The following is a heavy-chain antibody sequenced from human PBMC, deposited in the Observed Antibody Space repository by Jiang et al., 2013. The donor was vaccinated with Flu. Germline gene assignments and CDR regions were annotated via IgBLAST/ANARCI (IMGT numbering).Heavy chain of an antibody. V-gene: IGHV6-1*01. CDR3: ARDQDWGWGY. D-gene: IGHD7-27*01. CDR2: TYYRSRWYH. CDR1: GDSVS. Sequence: SQTLSLTCAISGDSVSRQSPSRGLEWLGRTYYRSRWYHDFAPSVRSRITINADTSNNQFSLLLNSVTPEDTAVYYCARDQDWGWGYWGQGTLVTVSS. J-gene: IGHJ4*02.